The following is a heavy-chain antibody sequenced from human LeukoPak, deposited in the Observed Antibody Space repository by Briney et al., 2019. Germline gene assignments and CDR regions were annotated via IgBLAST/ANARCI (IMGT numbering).Heavy chain of an antibody. D-gene: IGHD6-19*01. J-gene: IGHJ4*02. CDR2: TNSGGSST. V-gene: IGHV3-74*01. CDR3: ARVGAVADTGDY. CDR1: GFTFSNYW. Sequence: PGGSLRLSCAASGFTFSNYWMHWVRQAPGKGLVWVSHTNSGGSSTGYADSVKGRFTISRDNAKNTLYLQMNSLRVEDTAVYYCARVGAVADTGDYWGQGTLVTVSS.